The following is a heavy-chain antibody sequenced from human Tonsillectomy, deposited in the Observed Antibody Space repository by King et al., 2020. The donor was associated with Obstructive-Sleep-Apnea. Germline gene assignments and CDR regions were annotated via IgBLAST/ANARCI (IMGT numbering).Heavy chain of an antibody. CDR2: ISHTALST. CDR3: ARSIAVADPKGYWYFDL. J-gene: IGHJ2*01. D-gene: IGHD6-19*01. V-gene: IGHV3-23*04. CDR1: GFTFSTSA. Sequence: VQLVESGGGLVQPGGSLRLSCAASGFTFSTSAMTWVRQARGRGLEWVSSISHTALSTYYADSVEGRFTISRDNSTNTLYVQMNSLRAEDTAVYYCARSIAVADPKGYWYFDLWGRGALVTVSS.